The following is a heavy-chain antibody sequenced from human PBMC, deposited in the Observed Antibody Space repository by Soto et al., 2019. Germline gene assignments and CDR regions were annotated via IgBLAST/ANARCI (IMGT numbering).Heavy chain of an antibody. CDR3: ARGSSIEGPVQMTFGY. Sequence: ASETLSLTCSVSGGSVTIDNSYWTWIRLLPGKGLEWIGYIYFGGTTYYSPSLKSRVSISADTSKNLFFLRLSSVTAADTAVYYCARGSSIEGPVQMTFGYWGPGTQVTVSS. D-gene: IGHD2-2*01. CDR2: IYFGGTT. CDR1: GGSVTIDNSY. J-gene: IGHJ4*01. V-gene: IGHV4-31*03.